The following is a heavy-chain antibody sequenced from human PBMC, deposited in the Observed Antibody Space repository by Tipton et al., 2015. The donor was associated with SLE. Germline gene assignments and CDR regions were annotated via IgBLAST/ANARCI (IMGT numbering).Heavy chain of an antibody. Sequence: LRLSCTVSNGSINLYYWSWIRQSPGKRLEYIGYVSYSGVTNSNPSLQSRVTMSIDASKKQVSLRLSSVTAADTAVYYCASSPGVTLFRVVTYFDLWGQGILVTVSS. D-gene: IGHD3-3*01. CDR1: NGSINLYY. CDR3: ASSPGVTLFRVVTYFDL. CDR2: VSYSGVT. J-gene: IGHJ4*02. V-gene: IGHV4-59*01.